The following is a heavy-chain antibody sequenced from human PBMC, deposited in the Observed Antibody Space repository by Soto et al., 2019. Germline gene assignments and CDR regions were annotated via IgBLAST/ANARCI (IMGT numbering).Heavy chain of an antibody. V-gene: IGHV4-31*03. D-gene: IGHD2-15*01. J-gene: IGHJ4*02. Sequence: QVQLQESGPGLVKPSQTLSLTCTVSGGSISSGGYYWSWIRQHPGKGLEWIGHIYYSGSTHYNPSLKSRLMISVDTSKNQFSLKLSSVTAADTAVYYCARESACSGGSCYGGVDYWGQGTLVTVSS. CDR2: IYYSGST. CDR3: ARESACSGGSCYGGVDY. CDR1: GGSISSGGYY.